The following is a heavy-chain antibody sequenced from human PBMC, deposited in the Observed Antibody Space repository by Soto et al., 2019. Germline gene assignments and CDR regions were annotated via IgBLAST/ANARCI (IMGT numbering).Heavy chain of an antibody. CDR3: ARAPLAQGVVTLDWYFDL. Sequence: GASVKVSCKASGGTFSSYAISWVRQAPGQGLEWMGGIIPIFGTANYAQKFQGRVTITADESTSTAYMELSSLRSEDTAVYYCARAPLAQGVVTLDWYFDLWGRGTLVTVSS. V-gene: IGHV1-69*13. J-gene: IGHJ2*01. CDR2: IIPIFGTA. CDR1: GGTFSSYA. D-gene: IGHD3-3*01.